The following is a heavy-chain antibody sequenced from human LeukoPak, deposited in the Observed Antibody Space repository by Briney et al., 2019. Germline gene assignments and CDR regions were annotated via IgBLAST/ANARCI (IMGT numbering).Heavy chain of an antibody. V-gene: IGHV3-74*01. CDR1: GFTFSSYW. D-gene: IGHD7-27*01. J-gene: IGHJ4*02. CDR3: VSIPGD. Sequence: GXXLRLSCAASGFTFSSYWMHWVRHAPGKGLVWVSRINSDGSSTSYADSVKGRFTISRDNAKNTLYLQMNTLRAEDTAVYYCVSIPGDWGQGILVTVSS. CDR2: INSDGSST.